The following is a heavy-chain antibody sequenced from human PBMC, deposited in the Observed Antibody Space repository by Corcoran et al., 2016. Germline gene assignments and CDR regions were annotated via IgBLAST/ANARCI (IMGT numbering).Heavy chain of an antibody. J-gene: IGHJ3*02. D-gene: IGHD3-22*01. CDR1: GGSISSGGYY. Sequence: QVQLQESGPGLVKPSQTLSLTCTVSGGSISSGGYYWSWIRQHPGKGLEWIGYIYYSGSTYYNPSLKSRVTISVDTSKNQFSLKLSSVTAADTAVYYCAREAMVEYYASSGYYRGAFDIWCQGTMVTVSS. CDR3: AREAMVEYYASSGYYRGAFDI. CDR2: IYYSGST. V-gene: IGHV4-31*03.